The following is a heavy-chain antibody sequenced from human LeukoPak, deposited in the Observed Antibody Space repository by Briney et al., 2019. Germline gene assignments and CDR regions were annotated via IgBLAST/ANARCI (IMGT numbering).Heavy chain of an antibody. J-gene: IGHJ6*02. CDR1: GFTFSSYA. V-gene: IGHV3-30-3*01. CDR3: ARSDPGYSSSWYPLQFSDYYYYGMDV. CDR2: ISYDGSNK. Sequence: GRSLRLSCAASGFTFSSYAMHWVRQAPGKGLKWVVVISYDGSNKYYGDSVKGRFIICRDNSKNTLYLQMNSLRAEDTAVYYCARSDPGYSSSWYPLQFSDYYYYGMDVWGQGTTVTVSS. D-gene: IGHD6-13*01.